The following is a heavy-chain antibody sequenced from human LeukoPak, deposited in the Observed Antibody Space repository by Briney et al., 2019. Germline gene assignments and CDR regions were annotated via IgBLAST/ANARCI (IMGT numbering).Heavy chain of an antibody. CDR2: ISYDGSNK. V-gene: IGHV3-30*18. J-gene: IGHJ4*02. CDR1: GFTFSSYG. CDR3: AKLSLRFLDWLLIRVIGSYYFDY. D-gene: IGHD3-3*01. Sequence: PGGSLRLSCAASGFTFSSYGMHWVRQAPGKGLEWVAVISYDGSNKYYADSVKGRFTISRDNSKNKLYLQMNSLRAEDTAVYYCAKLSLRFLDWLLIRVIGSYYFDYGGQGTLVTVSS.